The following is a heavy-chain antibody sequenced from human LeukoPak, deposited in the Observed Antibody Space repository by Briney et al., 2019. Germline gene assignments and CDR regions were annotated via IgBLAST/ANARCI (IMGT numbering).Heavy chain of an antibody. Sequence: SVKVSCKASGGTFSSYAISWVRQAPGQGLEWMGGIIPIFGTANYAQKFQGRVTITADESTSTAYMELSSLRSEGTAVYYCARFHLDQGVFDYWGQGTLVTVSS. CDR3: ARFHLDQGVFDY. CDR2: IIPIFGTA. D-gene: IGHD3-16*01. J-gene: IGHJ4*02. CDR1: GGTFSSYA. V-gene: IGHV1-69*13.